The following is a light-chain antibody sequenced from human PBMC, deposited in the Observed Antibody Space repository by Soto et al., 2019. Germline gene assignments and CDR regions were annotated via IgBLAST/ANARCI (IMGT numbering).Light chain of an antibody. CDR2: LNSDGSH. CDR1: SGHSSYA. V-gene: IGLV4-69*01. J-gene: IGLJ2*01. Sequence: QSVLTQSPSASASLGASVTLTCTLSSGHSSYAIAWHQQQPEKGPRHLMKLNSDGSHSKGDGIPDRFSGSSSGAARYLTISSLQAEDEADYYCQTWGTGIRVFGGGTKLTVL. CDR3: QTWGTGIRV.